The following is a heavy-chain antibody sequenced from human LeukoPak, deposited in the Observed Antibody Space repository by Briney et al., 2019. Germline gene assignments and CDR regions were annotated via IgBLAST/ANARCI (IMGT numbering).Heavy chain of an antibody. CDR3: ARDPYYGSGTYYFDY. V-gene: IGHV3-20*04. D-gene: IGHD3-10*01. J-gene: IGHJ4*02. CDR2: INWNGGST. Sequence: PGGSLRLSCAASGFTFDDYGMSWVRQAPGKGLEWVSGINWNGGSTGYADSVKGRFTISRDNAKNSLYLQMNSLRAEDTALYYCARDPYYGSGTYYFDYWGQGTLVTVSS. CDR1: GFTFDDYG.